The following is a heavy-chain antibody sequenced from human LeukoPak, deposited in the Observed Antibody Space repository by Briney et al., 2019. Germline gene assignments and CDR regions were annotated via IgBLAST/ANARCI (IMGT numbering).Heavy chain of an antibody. CDR2: INPNSGGT. Sequence: ASVKVSCKASGNTFTGYYMHWVRQAPGQGLEWMGWINPNSGGTNYAQKFQGRVTMTRDTSISTAYMGLSRLRSGDTAVYYCARGGRLLPYYYYYYMDVWGKGTTVTVPS. J-gene: IGHJ6*03. CDR3: ARGGRLLPYYYYYYMDV. CDR1: GNTFTGYY. V-gene: IGHV1-2*02. D-gene: IGHD3-22*01.